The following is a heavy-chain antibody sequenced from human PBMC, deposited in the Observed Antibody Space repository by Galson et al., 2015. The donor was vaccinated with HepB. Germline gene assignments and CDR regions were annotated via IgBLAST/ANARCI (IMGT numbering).Heavy chain of an antibody. D-gene: IGHD5-18*01. CDR3: AKGYGIFDS. CDR2: ISGNGDST. Sequence: SLRLSCAASGFGFDTHAMSWVRQAPGKGLEWISGISGNGDSTFYGDSVKGRFTVSRDNSKNLLYLQMNSLRAEDTGLYFCAKGYGIFDSWGYGILVTVSS. J-gene: IGHJ5*01. CDR1: GFGFDTHA. V-gene: IGHV3-23*01.